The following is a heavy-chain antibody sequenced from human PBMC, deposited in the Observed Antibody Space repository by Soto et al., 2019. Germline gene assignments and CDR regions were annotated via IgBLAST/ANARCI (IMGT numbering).Heavy chain of an antibody. CDR3: ARNMAY. V-gene: IGHV4-61*08. J-gene: IGHJ4*02. CDR2: MYDSGST. Sequence: SETLSLTCTVSGGSISSGDFYWSWIRQPPGKGLEWIGYMYDSGSTRYNPSLNSRVTISVDTSKNQFSLNLRSVTAADTAVYYCARNMAYWGQGTLVTVSS. D-gene: IGHD3-10*01. CDR1: GGSISSGDFY.